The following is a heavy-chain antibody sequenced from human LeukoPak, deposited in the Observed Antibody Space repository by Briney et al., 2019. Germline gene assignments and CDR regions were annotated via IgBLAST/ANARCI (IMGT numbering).Heavy chain of an antibody. D-gene: IGHD5-18*01. CDR3: AKALRAYSYDY. CDR2: IYSGGGT. J-gene: IGHJ4*02. CDR1: GFTVSGIY. V-gene: IGHV3-53*01. Sequence: TGGSLRLSCAASGFTVSGIYMSWVRQAPGKGLGWVSVIYSGGGTDYADSVKGRFTISRDISKNTLYLQLNSLRVEDTAVYYCAKALRAYSYDYWGQGALVTVSS.